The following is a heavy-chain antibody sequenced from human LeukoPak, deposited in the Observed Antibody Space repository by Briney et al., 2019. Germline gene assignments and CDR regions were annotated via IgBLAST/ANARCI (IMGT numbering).Heavy chain of an antibody. CDR3: AKYGYSYGGNYYGMDV. CDR1: GFTFSSYA. J-gene: IGHJ6*02. D-gene: IGHD5-18*01. CDR2: ISGSGGST. Sequence: GRSLRLSCAASGFTFSSYAMSWGRQAPGNGLEWVSAISGSGGSTYYADSVKGRFTISRDNSKNTLYLQMNGLRAEDTAVYYCAKYGYSYGGNYYGMDVWGQGTTVTVSS. V-gene: IGHV3-23*01.